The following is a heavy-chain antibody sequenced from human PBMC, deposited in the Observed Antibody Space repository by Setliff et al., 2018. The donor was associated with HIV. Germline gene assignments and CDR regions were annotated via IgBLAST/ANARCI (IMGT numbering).Heavy chain of an antibody. D-gene: IGHD3-3*01. CDR3: ARDVSWRVRTYIDN. CDR2: ISSSSSYT. Sequence: NPGGSLRLSCAASGFTFSSYSMNWVRQAPGKGLEWVSYISSSSSYTHYADSVKGRFTISRDNAQNSLFLQMDSLRAEDTAVYYCARDVSWRVRTYIDNWGQGALVTVSS. V-gene: IGHV3-21*01. CDR1: GFTFSSYS. J-gene: IGHJ4*02.